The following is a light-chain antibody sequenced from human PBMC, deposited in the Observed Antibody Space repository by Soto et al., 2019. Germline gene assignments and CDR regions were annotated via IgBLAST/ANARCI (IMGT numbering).Light chain of an antibody. CDR2: TNI. V-gene: IGLV1-44*01. CDR3: AAWDDSVNGPV. J-gene: IGLJ3*02. Sequence: QSVLTQPPSASGTPGQRVTISCSGSSSNIGSNTVNWYQQLPGTAPKLLIYTNIQRPSGVPDRFSGSKSGTSASLAISGLQSEDEADYYCAAWDDSVNGPVFGGGTKLTVL. CDR1: SSNIGSNT.